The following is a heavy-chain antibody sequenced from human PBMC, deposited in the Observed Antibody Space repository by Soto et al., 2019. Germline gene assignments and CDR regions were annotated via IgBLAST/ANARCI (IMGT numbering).Heavy chain of an antibody. CDR2: INHSGST. D-gene: IGHD5-18*01. V-gene: IGHV4-34*01. J-gene: IGHJ6*02. CDR3: ARGWGYSYGFPYYYYGMDV. CDR1: GGSFSGYY. Sequence: PSETLSLTCAVYGGSFSGYYWSWIRQPPGKGLEWIGEINHSGSTNYNPSLKSRVTISVDTSKNQFSLKLSSVTAADTAVYYCARGWGYSYGFPYYYYGMDVWGQGTTVTVSS.